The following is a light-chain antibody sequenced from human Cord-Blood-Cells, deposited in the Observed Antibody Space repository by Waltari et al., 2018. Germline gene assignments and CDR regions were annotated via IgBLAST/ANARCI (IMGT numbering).Light chain of an antibody. CDR1: QDISNY. CDR2: DAS. CDR3: QQYDNLPFT. V-gene: IGKV1-33*01. J-gene: IGKJ3*01. Sequence: DIQMTQSPSSLSASVGDRVTITCQASQDISNYLNWYQQKPGKARKLLIDDASNLETGVPSRFSGSGSGTDFTFTISSLQPEHIATYYCQQYDNLPFTFGPGTKVDIK.